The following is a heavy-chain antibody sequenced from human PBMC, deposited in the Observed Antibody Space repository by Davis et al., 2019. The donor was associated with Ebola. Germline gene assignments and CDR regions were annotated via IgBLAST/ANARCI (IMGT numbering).Heavy chain of an antibody. CDR3: ARVPGYCSSTSCYGSGWYFDL. CDR1: GYSFTDYH. D-gene: IGHD2-2*01. J-gene: IGHJ2*01. Sequence: AASVKVSCKASGYSFTDYHRHWVRQAPGQGLEWMGRINPNSGVANYAQKFQGRVTMTRDTSSSTAYMELRSLRSDDTAVYYCARVPGYCSSTSCYGSGWYFDLWGRGTLVTVSS. V-gene: IGHV1-2*06. CDR2: INPNSGVA.